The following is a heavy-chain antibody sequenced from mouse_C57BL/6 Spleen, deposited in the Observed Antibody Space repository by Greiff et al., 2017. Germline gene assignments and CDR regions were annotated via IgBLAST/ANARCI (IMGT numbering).Heavy chain of an antibody. D-gene: IGHD2-4*01. CDR1: GYTFTSYW. CDR2: IYPSDSET. Sequence: QVHVKQPGAELVRPGSSVKLSCKASGYTFTSYWMDWVKQRPGQGLEWIGNIYPSDSETHYNQKFKDKATLTVDKSSSTAYMQLSSLTSEDSAVYYCARGDYEGAMDYWGQGTSVTVSS. V-gene: IGHV1-61*01. CDR3: ARGDYEGAMDY. J-gene: IGHJ4*01.